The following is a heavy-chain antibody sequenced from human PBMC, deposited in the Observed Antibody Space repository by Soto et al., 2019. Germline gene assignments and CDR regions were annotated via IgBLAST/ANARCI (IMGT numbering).Heavy chain of an antibody. V-gene: IGHV4-61*01. Sequence: KPSETLSLTCTVSGGSVSSGSYYWSWIRQPPGKGLEWIGYIYYSGSTNYNPSLKSRVTISVDTSKNQFSLKLSSVTAADTAVYYCAIVSGTGVNYYYGMDVWGQGTTVTVSS. J-gene: IGHJ6*02. CDR1: GGSVSSGSYY. CDR2: IYYSGST. D-gene: IGHD1-7*01. CDR3: AIVSGTGVNYYYGMDV.